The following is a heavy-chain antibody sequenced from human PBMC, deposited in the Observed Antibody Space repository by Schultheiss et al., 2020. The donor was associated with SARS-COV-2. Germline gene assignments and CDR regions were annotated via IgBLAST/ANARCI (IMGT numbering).Heavy chain of an antibody. CDR3: ARDLVYSRSAPDY. Sequence: GGSLRLSCAASGFTFSSYAMSWVRQAPGKGLEWVSGISWNSGSIGYADSVKGRFTISRDNAKNSLYLQMNSLRAEDTAVYYCARDLVYSRSAPDYWGQGTLVTVSS. CDR2: ISWNSGSI. V-gene: IGHV3-20*04. CDR1: GFTFSSYA. D-gene: IGHD2-8*01. J-gene: IGHJ4*02.